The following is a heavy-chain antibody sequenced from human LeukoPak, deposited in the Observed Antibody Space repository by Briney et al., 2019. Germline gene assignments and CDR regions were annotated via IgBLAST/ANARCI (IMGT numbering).Heavy chain of an antibody. Sequence: SETLSLTCTVSGGSISSYYWSWIRQPPGKGLEWIGYIYYSGSTNYNPSLKSRVTISVDTSKNQFSLKLSSVTAADTAVYYCARDRRYFDWLYFDYWGQGTLVTVSS. V-gene: IGHV4-59*12. CDR2: IYYSGST. CDR3: ARDRRYFDWLYFDY. CDR1: GGSISSYY. D-gene: IGHD3-9*01. J-gene: IGHJ4*02.